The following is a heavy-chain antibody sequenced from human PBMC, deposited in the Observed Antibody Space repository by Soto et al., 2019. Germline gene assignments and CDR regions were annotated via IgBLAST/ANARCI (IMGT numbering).Heavy chain of an antibody. CDR1: GYSFTSYW. CDR3: ARQDTAVVSGMDV. J-gene: IGHJ6*02. V-gene: IGHV5-51*01. D-gene: IGHD5-18*01. Sequence: GESLKISCKGSGYSFTSYWIGWVRQMPGKGLEWMGIIYPGGSDTRYSPSFQGQVTISADKSISTAYLQWSSLKASDTAMYYCARQDTAVVSGMDVWGQGTTVTVSS. CDR2: IYPGGSDT.